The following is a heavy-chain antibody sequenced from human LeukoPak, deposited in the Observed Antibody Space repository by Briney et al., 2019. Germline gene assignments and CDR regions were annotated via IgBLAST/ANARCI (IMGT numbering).Heavy chain of an antibody. D-gene: IGHD2-21*01. CDR3: VKDTGRGDF. Sequence: GGSLRLSWAAAGFIFRNYGMHWVRQAPGKGLEWVAFLRNDESEIFYADSVKGRFTISRDTSENPLYRQMSSVMAEHTCVYCCVKDTGRGDFWGQGTQVTVSS. CDR1: GFIFRNYG. V-gene: IGHV3-30*02. J-gene: IGHJ4*02. CDR2: LRNDESEI.